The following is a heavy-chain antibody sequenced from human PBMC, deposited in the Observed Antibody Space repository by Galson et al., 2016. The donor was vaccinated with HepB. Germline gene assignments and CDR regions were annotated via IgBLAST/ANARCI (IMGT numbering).Heavy chain of an antibody. V-gene: IGHV3-9*01. J-gene: IGHJ4*02. Sequence: SLRLSCAASGFTFDNYAMHWGRQAPGKGLEWVSGISGNGGAIDYAVSVRGRFTISRDNAKNSLYLQMNSLRAEDTAFYYCARLYDNSAYYYFDYWGQGALVTVSS. CDR3: ARLYDNSAYYYFDY. D-gene: IGHD3-22*01. CDR2: ISGNGGAI. CDR1: GFTFDNYA.